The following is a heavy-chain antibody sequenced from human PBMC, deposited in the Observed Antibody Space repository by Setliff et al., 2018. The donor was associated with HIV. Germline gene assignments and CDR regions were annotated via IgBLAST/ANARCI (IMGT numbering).Heavy chain of an antibody. CDR3: ALTGHRLLRGYMDV. J-gene: IGHJ6*03. V-gene: IGHV4-4*07. CDR2: IYVSGDT. CDR1: GGSISSYY. D-gene: IGHD2-15*01. Sequence: TLSLTCSVSGGSISSYYWSWIRQPAGKGLEWIGRIYVSGDTNYNPSLKSRVTMSLDTSKKHFSLNLKSVTAADTAVYYCALTGHRLLRGYMDVWGKGTTVTVSS.